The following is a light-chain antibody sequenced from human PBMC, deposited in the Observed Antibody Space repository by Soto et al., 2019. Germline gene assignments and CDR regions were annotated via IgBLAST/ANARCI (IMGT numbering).Light chain of an antibody. J-gene: IGKJ5*01. V-gene: IGKV3-11*01. CDR3: QQRTNWPTST. CDR1: QNVRSY. Sequence: EIVLTQSPATLSLSPGERATLSCRASQNVRSYLAWYQQKPGQAPRLIIHDASSRATGIPDRFSGSGSGTDFTLTISSLDPEDSAVYYCQQRTNWPTSTFGQGTRLEIK. CDR2: DAS.